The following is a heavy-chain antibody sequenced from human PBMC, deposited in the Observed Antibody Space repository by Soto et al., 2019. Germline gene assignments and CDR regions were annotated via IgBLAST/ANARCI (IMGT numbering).Heavy chain of an antibody. Sequence: EVQLLESGGGLVQPGGSLRLSCAASGFTFSSYAMSWVRQAPGKGLEWVSAISGSGGSTYYADSVKGRFTISRDNSKNTLYLRMNSLRAEDTAVYYCATPSITIFGVVIPPDYYYGMDVWGQGTTVTVSS. D-gene: IGHD3-3*01. CDR2: ISGSGGST. V-gene: IGHV3-23*01. CDR3: ATPSITIFGVVIPPDYYYGMDV. J-gene: IGHJ6*02. CDR1: GFTFSSYA.